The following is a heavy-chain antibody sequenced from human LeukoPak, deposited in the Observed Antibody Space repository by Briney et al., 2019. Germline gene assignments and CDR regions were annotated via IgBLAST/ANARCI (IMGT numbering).Heavy chain of an antibody. CDR2: ISWNSGSI. D-gene: IGHD5-24*01. CDR3: AKDFFVEMATPYFDY. J-gene: IGHJ4*02. V-gene: IGHV3-9*01. CDR1: GFTFDDYA. Sequence: GGSLRLSCAASGFTFDDYAMHWVRQAPGKGLEWVSGISWNSGSIGYADSVKGRFTISRDNAKNSLYLQMNSLRAEDTALYYCAKDFFVEMATPYFDYWGQGTLVTVSS.